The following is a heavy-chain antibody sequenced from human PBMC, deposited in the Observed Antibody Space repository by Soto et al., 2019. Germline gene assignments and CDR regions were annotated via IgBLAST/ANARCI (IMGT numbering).Heavy chain of an antibody. CDR2: ISYRGNT. CDR1: GGSINGYY. Sequence: KPSETLSLTCSVSGGSINGYYWSWLRQPPGKGLECIGYISYRGNTNYNPSLKSRVTMSVDTSNNQFSLRLSSVTAADTAVYYCARHWDYDSPGDYFHYWGQGTLVTVS. J-gene: IGHJ4*02. V-gene: IGHV4-59*08. D-gene: IGHD5-12*01. CDR3: ARHWDYDSPGDYFHY.